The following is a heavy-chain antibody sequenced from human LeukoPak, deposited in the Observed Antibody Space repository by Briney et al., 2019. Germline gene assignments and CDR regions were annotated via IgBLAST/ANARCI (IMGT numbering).Heavy chain of an antibody. Sequence: TGGSLRLSCAASGFTVSSNYMSWVRQAPGKGLEWVSVIYSGGSTYYADSVKGRFTISRDNSKNTLYLQTNSLRAEDTAVYYCARDGTRYDSSGYADDWGQGTLVTVSS. CDR3: ARDGTRYDSSGYADD. J-gene: IGHJ4*02. D-gene: IGHD3-22*01. V-gene: IGHV3-66*01. CDR2: IYSGGST. CDR1: GFTVSSNY.